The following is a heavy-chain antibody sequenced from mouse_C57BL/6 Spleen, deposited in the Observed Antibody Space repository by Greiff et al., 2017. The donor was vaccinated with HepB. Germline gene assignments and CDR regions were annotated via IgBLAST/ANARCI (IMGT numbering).Heavy chain of an antibody. V-gene: IGHV1-50*01. J-gene: IGHJ2*01. CDR1: GYTFTSYW. CDR2: IDPSDSYT. Sequence: QVQLQQPGAELVKPGASVKLSCKASGYTFTSYWMQWVKQRPGQGLEWIGEIDPSDSYTNYNQKFKGKATLTVDTSSSTAYMQLSSLTSEDSAVYYCAKGGPPDYWGQGTTLTVSS. CDR3: AKGGPPDY.